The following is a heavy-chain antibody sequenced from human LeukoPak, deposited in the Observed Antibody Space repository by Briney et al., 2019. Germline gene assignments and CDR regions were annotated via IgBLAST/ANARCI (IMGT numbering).Heavy chain of an antibody. CDR2: ISGSGGST. CDR1: GFTCSSYA. V-gene: IGHV3-23*01. CDR3: ARDGDHFDY. Sequence: GGSLRLSCAASGFTCSSYAMSWVRQAPGKGLEGVSAISGSGGSTYYADSVKGRFTISRDNSKNTLYLQMNSLRAEDTAVYYCARDGDHFDYWGQGTLVTVSS. D-gene: IGHD4-17*01. J-gene: IGHJ4*02.